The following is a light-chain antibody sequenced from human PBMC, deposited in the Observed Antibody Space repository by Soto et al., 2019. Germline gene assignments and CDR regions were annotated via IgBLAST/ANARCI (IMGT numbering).Light chain of an antibody. CDR1: QGISNY. CDR2: AAS. Sequence: DIQMTQSPSSLSASVGDRVTITCRASQGISNYLAWYQQKPGKVPKLLIYAASTLQSGVPSRFSGSGSGTDFTLTISSLQPEDVATYYCQQTGRTFGPGTKLEIK. CDR3: QQTGRT. J-gene: IGKJ2*01. V-gene: IGKV1-27*01.